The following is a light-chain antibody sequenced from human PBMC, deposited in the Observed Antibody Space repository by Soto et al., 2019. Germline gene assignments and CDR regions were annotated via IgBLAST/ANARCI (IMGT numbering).Light chain of an antibody. Sequence: EMVVTHSPDTLSLSPGERATLSCRASQSVSNNYLAWYQQKPGQAPRRLIYGASSRATGIPDRFSGSGSGTDFTLTISRLEPEDFAVYYCQQYGSSPTFGEGTRLEIK. CDR1: QSVSNNY. J-gene: IGKJ5*01. CDR3: QQYGSSPT. V-gene: IGKV3-20*01. CDR2: GAS.